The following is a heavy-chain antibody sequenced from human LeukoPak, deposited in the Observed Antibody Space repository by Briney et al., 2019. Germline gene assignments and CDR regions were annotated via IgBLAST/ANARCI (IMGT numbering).Heavy chain of an antibody. CDR2: VSGYNGNT. CDR1: GYNFISYG. V-gene: IGHV1-18*01. Sequence: ASVKVSCKASGYNFISYGVSWVRQAPGQGLEWMGWVSGYNGNTNYAQKMEYRVIMTTDPATSTVYMELRDLRSGDTAVYYCARSGFCTSSSCYRESDGLDFWGQGTMVTVSS. J-gene: IGHJ3*01. CDR3: ARSGFCTSSSCYRESDGLDF. D-gene: IGHD2-2*01.